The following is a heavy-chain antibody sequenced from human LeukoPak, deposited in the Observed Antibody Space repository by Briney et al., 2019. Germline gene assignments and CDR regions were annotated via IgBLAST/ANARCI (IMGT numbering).Heavy chain of an antibody. J-gene: IGHJ4*02. D-gene: IGHD2-2*02. CDR2: VSYDGRIN. CDR3: ARDLSRTYTVDY. Sequence: GGSLRLSRAASGFTFNSHAMHWVRQAPGKGLEWVAFVSYDGRINSYADFVKGRFTISRDNSKNTLYLQMNSLRAEDTALYFCARDLSRTYTVDYWGQGTLVTVSS. V-gene: IGHV3-30*04. CDR1: GFTFNSHA.